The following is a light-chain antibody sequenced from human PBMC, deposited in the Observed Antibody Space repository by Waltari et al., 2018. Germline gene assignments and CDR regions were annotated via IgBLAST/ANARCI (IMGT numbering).Light chain of an antibody. CDR3: SSYTSLSTWV. J-gene: IGLJ3*02. CDR1: SSDVGGYNY. CDR2: DVS. Sequence: QSALTQPASVSGSPGQSITISCTGTSSDVGGYNYVSWYQQHPGKAPKRMIYDVSKPPSGVSNRVSGSKSGNTASLTISRLQAEDEADYYCSSYTSLSTWVFGGGTKLTVL. V-gene: IGLV2-14*01.